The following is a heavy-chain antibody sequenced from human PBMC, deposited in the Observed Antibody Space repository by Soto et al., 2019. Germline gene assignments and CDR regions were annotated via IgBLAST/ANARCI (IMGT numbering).Heavy chain of an antibody. CDR2: INPNSGGT. CDR1: GYTFTGYY. Sequence: QVQLVQSGAEVKKPGASVKVSCKASGYTFTGYYMHWVRQAPGQGLEWMGWINPNSGGTNYAQNFQGWVTMTRDKSISTAYMELSRLKSDDTAVYFCAGGIAARRYLDAFDIWGQGTMVTVSS. D-gene: IGHD6-6*01. J-gene: IGHJ3*02. V-gene: IGHV1-2*04. CDR3: AGGIAARRYLDAFDI.